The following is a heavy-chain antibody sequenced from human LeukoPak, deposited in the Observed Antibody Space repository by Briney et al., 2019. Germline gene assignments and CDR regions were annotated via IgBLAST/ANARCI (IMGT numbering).Heavy chain of an antibody. CDR1: RASISSGSYD. CDR2: ISYSGST. J-gene: IGHJ4*02. D-gene: IGHD5-18*01. Sequence: KASQTLSLTFTVSRASISSGSYDWSCIRQHRGEGREWIGYISYSGSTYYNPSLKSRVTISVATSKNQFSLKLSSVTAADTAVYYCARYTGNSYGYYFDYWGQGTLVPVSS. V-gene: IGHV4-31*03. CDR3: ARYTGNSYGYYFDY.